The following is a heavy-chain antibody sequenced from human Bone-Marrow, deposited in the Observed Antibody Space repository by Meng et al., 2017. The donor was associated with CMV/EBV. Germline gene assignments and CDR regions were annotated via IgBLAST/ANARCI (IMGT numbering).Heavy chain of an antibody. D-gene: IGHD3-16*01. CDR1: GGSISSYY. V-gene: IGHV4-59*01. Sequence: SETLSLTCTVSGGSISSYYWSWIRQPPGKGLEWIGYIYYSGSTNYNPSLKSRVTISVDTSKNQFSLKLSSVTAADTAVYYCARGGEGQYYYGMDVWGQGPTVTVSS. J-gene: IGHJ6*02. CDR3: ARGGEGQYYYGMDV. CDR2: IYYSGST.